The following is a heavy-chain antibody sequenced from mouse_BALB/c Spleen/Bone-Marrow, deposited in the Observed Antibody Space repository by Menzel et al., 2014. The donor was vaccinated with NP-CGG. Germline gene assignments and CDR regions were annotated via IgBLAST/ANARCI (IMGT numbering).Heavy chain of an antibody. CDR3: ARDENYDIYWCFDV. CDR1: GFTFTDYY. V-gene: IGHV7-3*02. J-gene: IGHJ1*01. CDR2: IRNKANGYTA. D-gene: IGHD1-1*01. Sequence: EVQRVESGGGLVQPGGSLRLSCATSGFTFTDYYMSWVRQTPGKALEWLGFIRNKANGYTADYSVSVKGRFTISRDNSQNILYIQMNTLRAEDSATYYCARDENYDIYWCFDVWGAGTTVTVSS.